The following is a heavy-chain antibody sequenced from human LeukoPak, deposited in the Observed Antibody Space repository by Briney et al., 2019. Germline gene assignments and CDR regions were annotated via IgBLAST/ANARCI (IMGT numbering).Heavy chain of an antibody. Sequence: GGSLRLSCAASGFTFSSYGMSWVRQAPGKGLGWVSGISGSGGSTYYADSVKGRFTISRDNSKNTLYLQMNSLRAEDTAVYYCAKAVSCSSTSCYRSYGMDVWGQGTTVTVSS. CDR3: AKAVSCSSTSCYRSYGMDV. D-gene: IGHD2-2*02. V-gene: IGHV3-23*01. CDR2: ISGSGGST. CDR1: GFTFSSYG. J-gene: IGHJ6*02.